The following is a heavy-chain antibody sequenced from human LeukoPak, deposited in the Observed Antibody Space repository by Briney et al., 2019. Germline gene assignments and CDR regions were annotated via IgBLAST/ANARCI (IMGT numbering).Heavy chain of an antibody. V-gene: IGHV4-34*01. CDR2: FNHNGIT. CDR3: ASGNRRLGYYGSGSRLPFDS. D-gene: IGHD3-10*01. Sequence: SETLSLTCGVYGGSFSAYDYWIWIRQPPGKGLEWIGEFNHNGITSYNPSLKSRVTISIDTSKNQFSLKLNSVTAADTAVYYCASGNRRLGYYGSGSRLPFDSWGQGTLVTVSS. CDR1: GGSFSAYDY. J-gene: IGHJ4*02.